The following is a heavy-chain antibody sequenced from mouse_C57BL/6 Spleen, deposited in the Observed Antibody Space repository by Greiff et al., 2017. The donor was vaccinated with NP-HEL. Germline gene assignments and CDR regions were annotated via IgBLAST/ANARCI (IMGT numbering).Heavy chain of an antibody. CDR1: GFNIKDYY. Sequence: VQLQQSGAELVKPGASVKLSCTASGFNIKDYYMHWVKQRTEQGLEWIGRIDPEDGETKYAPKFQGKATRKADTSSTTAYLQLSSLTSEHTAVYYCVARATIVTFDYWGQGTTLTVSS. D-gene: IGHD2-5*01. J-gene: IGHJ2*01. V-gene: IGHV14-2*01. CDR2: IDPEDGET. CDR3: VARATIVTFDY.